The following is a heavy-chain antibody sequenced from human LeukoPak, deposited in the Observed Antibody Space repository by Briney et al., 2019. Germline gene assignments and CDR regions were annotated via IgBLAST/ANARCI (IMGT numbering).Heavy chain of an antibody. Sequence: ASVKVSCKASGYTFTSYGISWVRQAPGQGLEWMGWISAYNGNTNYAQKLQGRVTMTTDTSTSTAYMELRSLRSDDTVVYYCARVNYYDSSGYYYAHLDYWGQGTLVTVSS. V-gene: IGHV1-18*01. D-gene: IGHD3-22*01. CDR3: ARVNYYDSSGYYYAHLDY. CDR2: ISAYNGNT. CDR1: GYTFTSYG. J-gene: IGHJ4*02.